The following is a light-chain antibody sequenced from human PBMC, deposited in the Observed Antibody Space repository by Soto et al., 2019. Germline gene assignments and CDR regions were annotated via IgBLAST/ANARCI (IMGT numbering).Light chain of an antibody. Sequence: ALRQPLSTLSTSPAKSSPVYCRSSQRVSSSYLAWYQQKAGQAPRLLIYGASSRATGIPDRFSGSGSGTDFTLTISRLEPEDFAVYYCQQDGGKPLTFGGGTKVDIK. CDR3: QQDGGKPLT. J-gene: IGKJ4*01. CDR1: QRVSSSY. CDR2: GAS. V-gene: IGKV3-20*01.